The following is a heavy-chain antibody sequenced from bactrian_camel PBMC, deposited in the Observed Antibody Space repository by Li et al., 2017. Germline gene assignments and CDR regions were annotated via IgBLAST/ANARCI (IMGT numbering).Heavy chain of an antibody. CDR2: IAINGKS. V-gene: IGHV3S53*01. D-gene: IGHD2*01. J-gene: IGHJ4*01. CDR3: AAEFAEFCKGMVVCPSTRAY. CDR1: GSIVGANS. Sequence: HVQLVESGGGSVQAGGSLRLSRTASGSIVGANSVAWFRQVPGKAREGVAAIAINGKSKYADSVKDRFTISKDNAKNTVYLQMTSLKPDDTAMYTCAAEFAEFCKGMVVCPSTRAYWGQGTQVTVS.